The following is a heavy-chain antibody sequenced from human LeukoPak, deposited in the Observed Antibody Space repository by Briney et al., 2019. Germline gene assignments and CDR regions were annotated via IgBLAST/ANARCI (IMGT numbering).Heavy chain of an antibody. V-gene: IGHV3-7*03. J-gene: IGHJ4*02. Sequence: GGSLRLSCAASGFTFSSYSMNWVRQAPGKGLEWVANIKQDGSQKYYVDSVKGRFTISRDNAKNSLCLQMDSLRAEDTAVYYCASAARQRWLQIDYWGQGTLVTVSS. CDR1: GFTFSSYS. CDR3: ASAARQRWLQIDY. CDR2: IKQDGSQK. D-gene: IGHD5-24*01.